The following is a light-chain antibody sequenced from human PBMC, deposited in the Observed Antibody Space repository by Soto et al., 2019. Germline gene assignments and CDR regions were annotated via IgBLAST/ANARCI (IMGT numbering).Light chain of an antibody. CDR1: QSIGLA. CDR2: DAS. Sequence: IVLTQSPATLSLSPGERATLSCRASQSIGLAIAWYQHKPGQAPRLLIFDASQRATGIPARFRGSGSGTDFTLSISSLEPEDFAVYYCKQRTDRPPWTFGQGNKVEIX. V-gene: IGKV3-11*01. CDR3: KQRTDRPPWT. J-gene: IGKJ1*01.